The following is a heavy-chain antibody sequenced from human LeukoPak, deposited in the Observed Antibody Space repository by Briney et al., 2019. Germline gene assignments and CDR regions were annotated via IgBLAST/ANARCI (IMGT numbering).Heavy chain of an antibody. Sequence: PGGSLRLSCVASGFIFDNYALSWVRQAPGKGLEWVSGISGSADNTYYADSVKGRFTISRDISKNTVYLQMNNLRVDDTAVYYCAKDPYSYGYLSFDYWGQGTLVTVSS. D-gene: IGHD5-18*01. CDR3: AKDPYSYGYLSFDY. CDR2: ISGSADNT. J-gene: IGHJ4*02. V-gene: IGHV3-23*01. CDR1: GFIFDNYA.